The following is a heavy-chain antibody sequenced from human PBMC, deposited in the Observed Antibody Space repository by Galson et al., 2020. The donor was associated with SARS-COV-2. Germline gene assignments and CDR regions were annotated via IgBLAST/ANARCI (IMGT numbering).Heavy chain of an antibody. CDR1: GFTFSSYG. D-gene: IGHD3-3*01. Sequence: GGSLRLSCAASGFTFSSYGMHWVRQAPGKGLEWVAVISHDGSKNYNADSVKGRFTISRDSSKNTLYLQMNSRRTEDTAIYYCASARGIFGVVTMTALDVWGQGTTVTVSS. J-gene: IGHJ6*02. V-gene: IGHV3-30*03. CDR2: ISHDGSKN. CDR3: ASARGIFGVVTMTALDV.